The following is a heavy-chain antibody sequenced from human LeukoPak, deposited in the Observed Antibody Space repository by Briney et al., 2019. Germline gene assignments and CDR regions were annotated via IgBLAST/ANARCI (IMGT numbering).Heavy chain of an antibody. CDR3: ARDGGSGYDSGPFPNAFDI. D-gene: IGHD5-12*01. V-gene: IGHV4-30-4*01. Sequence: PSQTLSLTCTVSGGSISSGDYYWSWIRQPPGKGPEWIGYIYYSGSTYYNPSLKSRVTISVDTSKNQFSLKLSSVTAADTAVYYCARDGGSGYDSGPFPNAFDIWGQGTMVTVSS. J-gene: IGHJ3*02. CDR2: IYYSGST. CDR1: GGSISSGDYY.